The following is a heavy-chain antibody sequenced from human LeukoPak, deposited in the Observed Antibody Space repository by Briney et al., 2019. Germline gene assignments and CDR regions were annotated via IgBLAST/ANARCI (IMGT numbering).Heavy chain of an antibody. V-gene: IGHV4-39*07. D-gene: IGHD5-24*01. CDR3: ARAMANWFGP. CDR1: GGSISSSSYY. J-gene: IGHJ5*02. Sequence: SETLSLTCTVSGGSISSSSYYWAWIRQPPGKGLEWIGSIYHSGSIYYSPSLMSRVTLSIDTPKNQFSLKLSSVTAADTAVYFCARAMANWFGPWGQGTLVTVSS. CDR2: IYHSGSI.